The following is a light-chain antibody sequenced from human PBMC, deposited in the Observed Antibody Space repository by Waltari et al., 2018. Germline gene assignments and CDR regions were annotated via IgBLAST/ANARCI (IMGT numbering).Light chain of an antibody. CDR3: QQTNNFLGIT. Sequence: DIQLTQSPSFVSASIGDRLTITCRASHHISSWLAWYQQKPGKAPKLLIYVASTLHSGVPSRCSGGGSGTEFTLTISSLQPEDFAVYYCQQTNNFLGITFGQGTRLEIK. CDR2: VAS. J-gene: IGKJ5*01. CDR1: HHISSW. V-gene: IGKV1-12*01.